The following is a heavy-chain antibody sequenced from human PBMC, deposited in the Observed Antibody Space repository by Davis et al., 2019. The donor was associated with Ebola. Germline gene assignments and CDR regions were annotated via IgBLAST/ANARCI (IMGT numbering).Heavy chain of an antibody. Sequence: SETLSFTCAVSGGSISSGGYYWSWIRQHPGKGLEWIGYIYYSGSTYYNPSLKSRVTISVDTSKNQFSLKLSSVTAADTAVYYCARAVSGDWSYYYYGMDVWGQGTTVTVSS. CDR2: IYYSGST. J-gene: IGHJ6*02. CDR1: GGSISSGGYY. V-gene: IGHV4-31*11. D-gene: IGHD2-21*02. CDR3: ARAVSGDWSYYYYGMDV.